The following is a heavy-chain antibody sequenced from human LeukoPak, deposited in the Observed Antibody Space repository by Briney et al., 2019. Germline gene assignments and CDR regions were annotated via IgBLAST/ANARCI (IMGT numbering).Heavy chain of an antibody. CDR2: IYYSGST. Sequence: PSETLSLTCTVSGGSISSSSYYWGWIRQPPGKGLEWIGSIYYSGSTYYNPSLKSRVTISVDTSKNQFSLKLSSVTAADTAVYYCARTLADLEWELPNYYYYYMDVWGKGTTVTVSS. V-gene: IGHV4-39*01. J-gene: IGHJ6*03. CDR1: GGSISSSSYY. CDR3: ARTLADLEWELPNYYYYYMDV. D-gene: IGHD1-26*01.